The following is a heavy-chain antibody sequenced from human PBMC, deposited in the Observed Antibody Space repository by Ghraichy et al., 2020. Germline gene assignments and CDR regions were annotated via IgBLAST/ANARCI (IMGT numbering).Heavy chain of an antibody. CDR2: IYYSGST. D-gene: IGHD3-10*01. CDR3: ARRLMVRGVRRPWFDP. CDR1: GGSISSSSYY. Sequence: SETLSLTCTVSGGSISSSSYYWGWIRQPPGKGLEWIGSIYYSGSTYYNPSLKSRVTISVDTSKNQFSLKLSSVTAADTAVYYCARRLMVRGVRRPWFDPWGQGTLVTVSS. J-gene: IGHJ5*02. V-gene: IGHV4-39*01.